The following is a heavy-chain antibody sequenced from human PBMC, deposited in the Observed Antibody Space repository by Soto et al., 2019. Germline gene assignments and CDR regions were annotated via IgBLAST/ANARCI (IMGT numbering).Heavy chain of an antibody. CDR2: ISYDGSNK. D-gene: IGHD6-6*01. J-gene: IGHJ4*02. Sequence: QVQLVESGGGGVQPGRSLRLSCAASGFTFNNYAMHWVRQAPGKGLEWVAVISYDGSNKYYADSVKGRFTISRDNSKNTLYLQMNSLTAEDTAVYYCARAHSSSSHGDYWGQGTLVTVSS. CDR3: ARAHSSSSHGDY. CDR1: GFTFNNYA. V-gene: IGHV3-30-3*01.